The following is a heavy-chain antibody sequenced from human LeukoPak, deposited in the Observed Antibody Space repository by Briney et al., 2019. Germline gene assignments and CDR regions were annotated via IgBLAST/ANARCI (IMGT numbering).Heavy chain of an antibody. CDR1: GYTFTGYY. J-gene: IGHJ4*02. CDR2: INPNSGGT. D-gene: IGHD3-10*01. V-gene: IGHV1-2*02. CDR3: ARAVNYGSANDY. Sequence: ASVKVSCKATGYTFTGYYMHWVRQAPGQGLEWMGWINPNSGGTNYAQKFQGRVTMTGDTSISTAYMELSRLRSDDTAVYYCARAVNYGSANDYWGQGTLVTVSS.